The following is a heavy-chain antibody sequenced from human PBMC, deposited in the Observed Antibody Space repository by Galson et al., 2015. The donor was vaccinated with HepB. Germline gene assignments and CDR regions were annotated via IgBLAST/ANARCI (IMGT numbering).Heavy chain of an antibody. CDR2: ISACSTTI. V-gene: IGHV3-48*01. J-gene: IGHJ6*02. CDR3: ARNPSSYDYYNMDV. Sequence: SLRLSCAASGVTIPSYSMNWVRKAPGKGLEWLAYISACSTTIYYADSVKGRFTISRDNAKNFLYLHMNSLRGEDTAVYYCARNPSSYDYYNMDVWGHGTTVTVSS. CDR1: GVTIPSYS.